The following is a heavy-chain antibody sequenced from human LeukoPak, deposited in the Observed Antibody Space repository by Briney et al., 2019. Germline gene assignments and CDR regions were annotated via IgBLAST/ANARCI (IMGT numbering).Heavy chain of an antibody. D-gene: IGHD4-17*01. V-gene: IGHV3-23*01. Sequence: GGSLRLSCAASGFPFSTYAMRWVRQAPGKGLEWVSSIRGSDGSTYYADSVKGRFAISRDNSKNTLYLQMNSLRAEDTAVYYCAKDVYGDYGGLDYWGQGTLVTVSS. CDR2: IRGSDGST. J-gene: IGHJ4*02. CDR1: GFPFSTYA. CDR3: AKDVYGDYGGLDY.